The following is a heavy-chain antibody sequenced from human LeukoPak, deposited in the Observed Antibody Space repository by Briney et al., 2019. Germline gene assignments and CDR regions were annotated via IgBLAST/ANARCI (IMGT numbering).Heavy chain of an antibody. V-gene: IGHV3-7*05. D-gene: IGHD1-26*01. J-gene: IGHJ4*02. Sequence: GGSLRLSCAASGFTFSNSWMTWLRQAPGEGLEWVAHIKEDGTDKYYVDSVTGRFTISRDNTINSLHLQMSSLRAEDTAVYYCATWSDAWEFDSWGQGTLVSVSS. CDR1: GFTFSNSW. CDR2: IKEDGTDK. CDR3: ATWSDAWEFDS.